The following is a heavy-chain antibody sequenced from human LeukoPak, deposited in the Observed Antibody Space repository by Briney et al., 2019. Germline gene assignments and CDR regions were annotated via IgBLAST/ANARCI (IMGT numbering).Heavy chain of an antibody. V-gene: IGHV3-23*01. J-gene: IGHJ4*02. Sequence: GRSLRLSCAASGFTFSSYAMHWVRQAPGKGLEWVSAISGGGGSTYYADSVKGRFTISRDNSKNTLYVQMNSLRAEDTAVYYCAKPSSSAGTWYFDYWGQGALVTVSS. CDR2: ISGGGGST. D-gene: IGHD6-13*01. CDR1: GFTFSSYA. CDR3: AKPSSSAGTWYFDY.